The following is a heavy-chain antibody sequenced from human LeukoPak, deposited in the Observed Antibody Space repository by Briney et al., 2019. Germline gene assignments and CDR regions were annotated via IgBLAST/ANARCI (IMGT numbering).Heavy chain of an antibody. D-gene: IGHD5-24*01. CDR1: GFTISTYA. V-gene: IGHV3-23*01. CDR2: ITSSGATT. CDR3: AKEFIAGDGHVDCDS. J-gene: IGHJ4*02. Sequence: PGGSLRLSCAASGFTISTYAMTWVRQAPGKGLEWVSSITSSGATTYYADSAKGRFTISRDISKNTLYLQMNSLTAEDSAVYYCAKEFIAGDGHVDCDSWGQGTLVTVSS.